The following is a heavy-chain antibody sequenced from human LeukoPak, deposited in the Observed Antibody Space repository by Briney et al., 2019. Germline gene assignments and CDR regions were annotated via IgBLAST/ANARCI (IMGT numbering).Heavy chain of an antibody. CDR2: ISSSSSYI. J-gene: IGHJ6*02. CDR3: ARELVRGVSLDYYYYYGMDV. CDR1: GFTFSSYA. D-gene: IGHD3-10*01. V-gene: IGHV3-21*01. Sequence: PGGSLRLSCAASGFTFSSYAMSWVRQAPGKGLEWVSSISSSSSYIYYADSVKGRFTISRDNAKNSLYLQMNSLRAEDTAVYYCARELVRGVSLDYYYYYGMDVWGQGTTVTVSS.